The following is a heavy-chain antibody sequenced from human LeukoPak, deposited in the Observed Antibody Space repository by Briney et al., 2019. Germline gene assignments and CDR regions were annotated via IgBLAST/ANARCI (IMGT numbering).Heavy chain of an antibody. CDR3: ARRPPDSYGPFDY. CDR1: GFTFSSYA. J-gene: IGHJ4*02. V-gene: IGHV3-30*04. D-gene: IGHD5-18*01. Sequence: GGSLRLSCGASGFTFSSYAMHWVRQAPGKGLEWVAVISYDGSNKYYADSVKGRFTISRDNSKNTLYLQMNSLRAEDTAVYYCARRPPDSYGPFDYWGQGTLVTVSS. CDR2: ISYDGSNK.